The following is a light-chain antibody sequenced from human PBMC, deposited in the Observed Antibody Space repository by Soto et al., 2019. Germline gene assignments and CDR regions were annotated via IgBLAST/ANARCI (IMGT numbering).Light chain of an antibody. CDR2: AAS. CDR3: LQDYNFPYT. CDR1: QGIGND. J-gene: IGKJ2*01. V-gene: IGKV1-6*01. Sequence: AIQMTQSPSSLSASVCDRVTITCRASQGIGNDVAWYQQKPGKAPKLLIYAASSLQSGVPSRFSGSGSGTDLTLTISSLLPEDFATCYCLQDYNFPYTFGQGTKVDIK.